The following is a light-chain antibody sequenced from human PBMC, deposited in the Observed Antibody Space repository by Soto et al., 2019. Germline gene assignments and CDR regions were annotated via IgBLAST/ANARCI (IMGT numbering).Light chain of an antibody. CDR1: QSVSSC. CDR2: DAS. V-gene: IGKV3-11*01. CDR3: QQSSNWPLT. J-gene: IGKJ4*01. Sequence: EIVLTQSPATLSLSPGERATLSCRATQSVSSCLAWYQQKPGRAPRLLIYDASNRATGIPARFSGSGSGTDFTLTISSLEPEDFAVYYCQQSSNWPLTFGGGTKVEIK.